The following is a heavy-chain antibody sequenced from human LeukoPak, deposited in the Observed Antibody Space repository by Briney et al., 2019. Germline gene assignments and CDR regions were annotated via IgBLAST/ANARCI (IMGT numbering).Heavy chain of an antibody. CDR3: ATGYTYASNWFDP. CDR1: GFTFSNYW. CDR2: INNDGSRT. J-gene: IGHJ5*02. D-gene: IGHD5-18*01. V-gene: IGHV3-74*01. Sequence: GPLRLSCAASGFTFSNYWMHWVCQAPGKGLVWASCINNDGSRTIYADSVKGRFTISRDNAKNTLYLQMNSLRADDTAVYYCATGYTYASNWFDPWGQGTLATVSS.